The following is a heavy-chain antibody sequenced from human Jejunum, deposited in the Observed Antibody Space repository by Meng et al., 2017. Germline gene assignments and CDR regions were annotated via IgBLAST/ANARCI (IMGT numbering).Heavy chain of an antibody. V-gene: IGHV4-4*02. CDR3: VRESYSTSSYSAIDY. CDR1: GASISSSNW. Sequence: QVPLQASGPGLVKPSGTLSLTCGVSGASISSSNWWSWVRQPPGKGLEWIGEVYHSGSTNNNPSLRSRVIISVDKSKNQFSLKLSSVTAADSAVYYCVRESYSTSSYSAIDYWGQGTLVTVSS. D-gene: IGHD6-6*01. CDR2: VYHSGST. J-gene: IGHJ4*02.